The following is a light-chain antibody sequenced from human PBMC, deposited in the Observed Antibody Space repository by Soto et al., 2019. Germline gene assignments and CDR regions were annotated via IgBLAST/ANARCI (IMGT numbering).Light chain of an antibody. J-gene: IGKJ1*01. CDR1: QSISSW. CDR2: KAS. CDR3: QQYNDNWT. Sequence: DIQMTQSPSTLSASVGDRVTITCRASQSISSWLAWYQQKPGTAPKLLIYKASTLQSGVPSRFSGSVSGTEFTLTLSSLQPDDSATYYCQQYNDNWTFGQGTKVEIK. V-gene: IGKV1-5*03.